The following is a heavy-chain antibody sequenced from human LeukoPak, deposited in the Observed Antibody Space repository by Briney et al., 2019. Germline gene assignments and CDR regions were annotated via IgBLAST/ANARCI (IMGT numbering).Heavy chain of an antibody. CDR1: GFTFSSYS. Sequence: PGGSLRLSCAASGFTFSSYSMNWVRQAPGKGLEWVSSISSSTSYIYYADSVKGRFTISRDNAKNSLYLQMNSLRAEDTAVYYCARGSPPEYYYDSSGYYPFDLWGQGTLVTVSS. V-gene: IGHV3-21*01. D-gene: IGHD3-22*01. J-gene: IGHJ4*02. CDR2: ISSSTSYI. CDR3: ARGSPPEYYYDSSGYYPFDL.